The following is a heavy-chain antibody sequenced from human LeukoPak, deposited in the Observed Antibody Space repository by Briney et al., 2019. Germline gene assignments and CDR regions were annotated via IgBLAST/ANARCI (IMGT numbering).Heavy chain of an antibody. CDR2: LFSTGNA. J-gene: IGHJ4*02. D-gene: IGHD3-3*01. V-gene: IGHV4-61*01. Sequence: PSETLSLTCSVSGASLTRPTYYQWSWIRQPPGKGLELIGSLFSTGNATLNPSLKSRVTMSLDTSKSQFSLKLSSVTAEDSAVYYCARFKSGGFSYFDSWGQGGLVAVSS. CDR3: ARFKSGGFSYFDS. CDR1: GASLTRPTYY.